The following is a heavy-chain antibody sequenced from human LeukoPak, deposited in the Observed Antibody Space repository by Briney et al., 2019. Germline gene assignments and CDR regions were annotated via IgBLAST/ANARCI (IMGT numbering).Heavy chain of an antibody. J-gene: IGHJ3*02. CDR2: IMANGETR. V-gene: IGHV3-64*01. CDR1: GFSFINYV. Sequence: QRGGSLRLSWSASGFSFINYVIDWVRQAPGDGRELGVAIMANGETRGYANSMKGRFTISRDNSKNTLYLQMGSLRADDMAIYYCARDRDGGFAFDIWGQGTLVTVSS. CDR3: ARDRDGGFAFDI. D-gene: IGHD2-15*01.